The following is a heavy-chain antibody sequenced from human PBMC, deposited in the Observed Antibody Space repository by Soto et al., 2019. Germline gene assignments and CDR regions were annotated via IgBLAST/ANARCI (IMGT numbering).Heavy chain of an antibody. D-gene: IGHD1-20*01. CDR1: GFTFSSYA. Sequence: EVQLLESGGGLVQPGGSLRLSCAASGFTFSSYAMSWVRQAPGKGLEWVSAISGSGGSTYYADSVKGRFTISRDNSKKTVERQRNSLRAEGTAVYFWAKGGGGFITGTEWGQGTLVTVSS. J-gene: IGHJ4*02. CDR2: ISGSGGST. V-gene: IGHV3-23*01. CDR3: AKGGGGFITGTE.